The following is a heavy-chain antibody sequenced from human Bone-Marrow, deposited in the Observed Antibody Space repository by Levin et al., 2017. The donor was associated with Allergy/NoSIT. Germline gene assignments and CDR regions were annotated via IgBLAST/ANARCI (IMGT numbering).Heavy chain of an antibody. CDR2: INHSGST. Sequence: SETLSLTCAVYGGSFSGYYWSWIRQPPGKGLEWIGEINHSGSTNYNPSLKSRVTISVDTSKNQFSLKLSSVTAADTAVYYCARVVYCSSTSTTLSYYYYYMDGWGKGTTVTVSS. J-gene: IGHJ6*03. CDR3: ARVVYCSSTSTTLSYYYYYMDG. D-gene: IGHD2-2*01. CDR1: GGSFSGYY. V-gene: IGHV4-34*01.